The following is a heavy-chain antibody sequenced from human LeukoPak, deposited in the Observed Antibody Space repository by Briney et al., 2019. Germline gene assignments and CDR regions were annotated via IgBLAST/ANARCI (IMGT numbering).Heavy chain of an antibody. V-gene: IGHV3-53*01. CDR2: IYSGGST. D-gene: IGHD6-13*01. CDR3: ARDRIAAAGRYYYYYMDV. J-gene: IGHJ6*03. CDR1: GFTVSSNY. Sequence: PGGSLRLSCAASGFTVSSNYMSWVRQAPGKGLEWVSVIYSGGSTYYADSVKGRFTISRDNYKNTLYLQMNSLRAEDTAVYYCARDRIAAAGRYYYYYMDVWGKGTTVTVSS.